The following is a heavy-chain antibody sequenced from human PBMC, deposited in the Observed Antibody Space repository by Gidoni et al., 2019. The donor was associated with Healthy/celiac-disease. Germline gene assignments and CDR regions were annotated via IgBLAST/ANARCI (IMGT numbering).Heavy chain of an antibody. J-gene: IGHJ3*02. CDR2: IYYSGST. V-gene: IGHV4-59*08. Sequence: QVQLQESGPGLVKPSETLSLTCTVSGGSISSYYWSWIRQPPGKGLEWIGYIYYSGSTNYKPSLKSRVTISVDTSKNQCSLKLSSVTAADTAVYDCAGSHDYGDPSDAFDIWGQGTMVTVSS. CDR3: AGSHDYGDPSDAFDI. CDR1: GGSISSYY. D-gene: IGHD4-17*01.